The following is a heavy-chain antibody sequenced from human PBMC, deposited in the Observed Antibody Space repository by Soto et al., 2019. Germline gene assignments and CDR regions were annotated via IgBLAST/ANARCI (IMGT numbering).Heavy chain of an antibody. Sequence: PGGSLRLSCAASEFTLSSYGMSWVRQAPGMGLELVSTIRGTGGTYYADSVKGRFTISRDNSKNTLYLQMNSLRAEDTAVYYCAKDVNNDVLAGYYYYWGQGTLVTVSS. V-gene: IGHV3-23*01. D-gene: IGHD3-9*01. CDR1: EFTLSSYG. CDR3: AKDVNNDVLAGYYYY. CDR2: IRGTGGT. J-gene: IGHJ4*02.